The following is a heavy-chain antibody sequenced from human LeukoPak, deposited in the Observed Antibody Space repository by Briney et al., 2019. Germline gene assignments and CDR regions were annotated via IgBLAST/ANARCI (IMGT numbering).Heavy chain of an antibody. J-gene: IGHJ2*01. CDR2: IYHSGST. CDR3: ARARGSWDDWYFDL. V-gene: IGHV4-4*02. Sequence: SETLSLTCAVSGGSVSSSNWWSWVRQPPGKGLEWIGEIYHSGSTNYNPSLKSRVTISVDKSKNQFSLKLSSVTAADTAVYYCARARGSWDDWYFDLWGRGTLVTVSS. D-gene: IGHD6-13*01. CDR1: GGSVSSSNW.